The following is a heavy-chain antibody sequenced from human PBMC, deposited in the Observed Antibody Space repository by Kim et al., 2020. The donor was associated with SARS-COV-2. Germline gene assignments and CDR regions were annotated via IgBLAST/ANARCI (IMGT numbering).Heavy chain of an antibody. CDR1: GFTFSSYS. D-gene: IGHD3-22*01. CDR3: AVAPTYYYDSSGSGAFDI. V-gene: IGHV3-21*01. Sequence: GGSLRLSCAASGFTFSSYSMNWVRQAPGKGLEWVSSISSSSSYIYYADSVKGRFTISRDNAKNSLYLQMNSLRAEDTAVYYCAVAPTYYYDSSGSGAFDIWGQGTMVTVSS. J-gene: IGHJ3*02. CDR2: ISSSSSYI.